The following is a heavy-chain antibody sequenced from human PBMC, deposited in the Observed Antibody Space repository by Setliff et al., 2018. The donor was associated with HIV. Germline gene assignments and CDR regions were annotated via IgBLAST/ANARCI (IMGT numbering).Heavy chain of an antibody. CDR2: IYYSGTT. CDR3: ARPRLRGSGAFDI. J-gene: IGHJ3*02. CDR1: GDSISSSTFY. D-gene: IGHD3-10*01. V-gene: IGHV4-39*01. Sequence: KPSETLSLTCTVSGDSISSSTFYWGWIRQPPGKGLEWIGSIYYSGTTYYNPSLKSRVAISVDTSKNQFSLKLSSVTAADTAVDYCARPRLRGSGAFDIWGQGTMVTVSS.